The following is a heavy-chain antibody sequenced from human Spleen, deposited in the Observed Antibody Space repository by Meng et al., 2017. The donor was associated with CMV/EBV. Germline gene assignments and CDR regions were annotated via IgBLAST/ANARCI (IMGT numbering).Heavy chain of an antibody. V-gene: IGHV4-39*07. J-gene: IGHJ4*02. CDR1: GGSISSSSYY. Sequence: RLLAPGPGLVQPSQPLSPPCIVSGGSISSSSYYWGWIRQPPGKGLELIGSIYYSGSTYYNPSLKSRVTISVDTSKNQFSLKLSSVTAADTAVYYCARTNTIFGVVILDFDYWGQGTLVTVSS. D-gene: IGHD3-3*01. CDR2: IYYSGST. CDR3: ARTNTIFGVVILDFDY.